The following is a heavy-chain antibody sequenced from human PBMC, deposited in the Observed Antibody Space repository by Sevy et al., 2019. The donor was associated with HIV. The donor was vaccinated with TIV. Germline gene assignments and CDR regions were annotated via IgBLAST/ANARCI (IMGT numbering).Heavy chain of an antibody. Sequence: ASVKVSCKASGGTFSSYAISWVRQAPGQGLEWMGGIIPIFGTANYSQKFQGRATITADESTSTAYMELSSLSSEDTAVYYCASTNYYDFWSGYYGPYYYGMDVWGQGTTVTDSS. CDR1: GGTFSSYA. D-gene: IGHD3-3*01. CDR2: IIPIFGTA. J-gene: IGHJ6*02. V-gene: IGHV1-69*13. CDR3: ASTNYYDFWSGYYGPYYYGMDV.